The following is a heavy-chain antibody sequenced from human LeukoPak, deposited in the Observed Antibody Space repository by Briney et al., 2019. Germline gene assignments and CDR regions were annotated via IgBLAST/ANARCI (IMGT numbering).Heavy chain of an antibody. Sequence: GGSLRLSCAASGFTFSSYEMNWVRQAPGKGLEWLSYISSSSSYIYYADSVKGRFTISRDNAKNSLYLQMNSLRAEDTAVYYCARTGYSSSWYVDYYYYMDVWGKGTTVTVSS. D-gene: IGHD6-13*01. CDR3: ARTGYSSSWYVDYYYYMDV. V-gene: IGHV3-21*05. CDR2: ISSSSSYI. CDR1: GFTFSSYE. J-gene: IGHJ6*03.